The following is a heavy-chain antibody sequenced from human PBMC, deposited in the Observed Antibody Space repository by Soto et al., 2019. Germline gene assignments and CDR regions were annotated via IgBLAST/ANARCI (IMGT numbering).Heavy chain of an antibody. J-gene: IGHJ4*02. V-gene: IGHV1-69*01. D-gene: IGHD3-10*01. CDR3: ARDLEFRDGNISHLDY. CDR1: GGTFSTHA. CDR2: IFPIFGTS. Sequence: QVQLLKSGAEVKKPGSSVKVSCKASGGTFSTHAFNWVRQAPGQGLEWVGGIFPIFGTSNYAQKFQGRVTITADESTSTVYMELSSLRSEDTAVYYCARDLEFRDGNISHLDYWGQGTLVTVSS.